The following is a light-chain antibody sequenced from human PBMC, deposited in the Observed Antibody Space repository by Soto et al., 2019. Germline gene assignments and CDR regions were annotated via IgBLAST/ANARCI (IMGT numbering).Light chain of an antibody. CDR3: QHLNSYPYT. CDR1: QDITNF. V-gene: IGKV1-9*01. Sequence: DIQLTQSPSFLSAAVGDRVTITCRASQDITNFLAWYQQKPGKAPELLIYGASTLHSGVPARFSGSGSGTEFTLTISSLQPEDFATYHCQHLNSYPYTFGQGTKADIK. CDR2: GAS. J-gene: IGKJ2*01.